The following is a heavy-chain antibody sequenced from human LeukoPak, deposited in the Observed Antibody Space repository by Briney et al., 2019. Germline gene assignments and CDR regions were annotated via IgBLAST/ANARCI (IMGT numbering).Heavy chain of an antibody. V-gene: IGHV5-51*01. CDR3: ARQRDSGFDFDS. Sequence: GESLKISCMGSGYSFTNYWIGWVRQVPGSGLEWMGVFYPSDSDTRYSPSFQDQVTISADKSIDTAYLQWSSLKASDTAMYYCARQRDSGFDFDSWGQGTLVTVSS. CDR1: GYSFTNYW. CDR2: FYPSDSDT. D-gene: IGHD5-12*01. J-gene: IGHJ4*02.